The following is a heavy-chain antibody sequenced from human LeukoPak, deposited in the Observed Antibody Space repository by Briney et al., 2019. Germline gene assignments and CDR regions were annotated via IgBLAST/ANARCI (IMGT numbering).Heavy chain of an antibody. CDR3: ACRDLTSTWSYP. V-gene: IGHV5-51*01. CDR1: GYSFRSYW. J-gene: IGHJ5*02. Sequence: GESLKISCKGTGYSFRSYWIGWVRQMPGKGMEWMGVIYPGDSRTRYNPSLQGQATISVDKSINTAYLEWVSLKASDTAMYYGACRDLTSTWSYPWGQGTLVTVSS. CDR2: IYPGDSRT. D-gene: IGHD2-2*01.